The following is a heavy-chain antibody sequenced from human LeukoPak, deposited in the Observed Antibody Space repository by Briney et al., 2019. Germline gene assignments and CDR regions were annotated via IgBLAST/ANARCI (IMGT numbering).Heavy chain of an antibody. Sequence: GGSLRLSCAASGFTFSSYGMSWVRQAPGKGLEWVSAISGSGGSTYYADSVKGRFTISRDNSKNTLYLQMNSLRAEDTAVYYCAKDFAGYYDSKVDYWGQGILVTVSS. CDR1: GFTFSSYG. V-gene: IGHV3-23*01. D-gene: IGHD3-22*01. J-gene: IGHJ4*02. CDR3: AKDFAGYYDSKVDY. CDR2: ISGSGGST.